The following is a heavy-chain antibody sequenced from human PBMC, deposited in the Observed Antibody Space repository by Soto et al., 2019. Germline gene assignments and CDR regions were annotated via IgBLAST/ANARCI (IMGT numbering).Heavy chain of an antibody. CDR3: AASIFYYGMDV. V-gene: IGHV5-10-1*04. J-gene: IGHJ6*02. CDR2: IDPSDSQT. Sequence: GESLKISCKGSGYSFAGYWITWVRQMPGKGLEWMGRIDPSDSQTYYSPSFRGQVTISAAKSITTTYLQWSSLKASDTAIYYCAASIFYYGMDVWGQGTTVTVSS. CDR1: GYSFAGYW.